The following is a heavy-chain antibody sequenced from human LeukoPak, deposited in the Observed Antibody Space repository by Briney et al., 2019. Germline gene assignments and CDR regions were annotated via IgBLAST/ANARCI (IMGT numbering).Heavy chain of an antibody. CDR1: GFTFRIYA. CDR3: ARRGSEWNSYFYPMDV. D-gene: IGHD3-3*01. V-gene: IGHV3-23*01. J-gene: IGHJ6*02. CDR2: ISGSDAST. Sequence: GGSLRLSCAASGFTFRIYAMSWVRQAPGKGLEWVSGISGSDASTFYADSVMGRFTISRDNSMNTLYLQMNNVRAEDAAIYFCARRGSEWNSYFYPMDVWGQGTTVTVSS.